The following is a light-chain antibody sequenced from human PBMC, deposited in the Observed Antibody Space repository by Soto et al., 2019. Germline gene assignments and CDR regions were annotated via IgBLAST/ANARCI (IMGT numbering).Light chain of an antibody. Sequence: DIQMTQSPSSLSASVGDRVTITCRARQDISNYLNWYQQRPGKAPKLLIYDASNLERGVTSTFSGTRSGTHFTFAITSLQPEDVATYYCQQSDSLPITFGQGTRLEI. J-gene: IGKJ5*01. CDR3: QQSDSLPIT. CDR2: DAS. CDR1: QDISNY. V-gene: IGKV1-33*01.